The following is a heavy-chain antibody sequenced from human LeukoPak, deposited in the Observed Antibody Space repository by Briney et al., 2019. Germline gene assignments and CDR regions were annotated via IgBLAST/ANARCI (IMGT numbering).Heavy chain of an antibody. D-gene: IGHD1-26*01. CDR2: INPNSGGT. V-gene: IGHV1-2*02. CDR3: ARDGQGWDGHRRKYYYYYGMDV. CDR1: GYTFTGYY. J-gene: IGHJ6*04. Sequence: ASVKVSCKASGYTFTGYYMHWVRQAPGQGLEWMGWINPNSGGTNYSQKFQGRVTITRDTSASTAYMELSSLRSEDTAVYYCARDGQGWDGHRRKYYYYYGMDVWGKGTTVTVSS.